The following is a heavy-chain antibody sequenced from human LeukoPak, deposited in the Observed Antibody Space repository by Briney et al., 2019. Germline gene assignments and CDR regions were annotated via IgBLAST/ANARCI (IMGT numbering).Heavy chain of an antibody. CDR3: ARGGYCSGGSCYSHFTP. V-gene: IGHV4-59*01. Sequence: PSETLSLTCTVSGGSISSYYWSWIRQPPGKGLEWIGYIYYSGSTNYNPSLKSRVTISVDTSKNQFSLKLSSVTAADAAVYYCARGGYCSGGSCYSHFTPRGQGTLVTVSS. D-gene: IGHD2-15*01. CDR2: IYYSGST. J-gene: IGHJ4*02. CDR1: GGSISSYY.